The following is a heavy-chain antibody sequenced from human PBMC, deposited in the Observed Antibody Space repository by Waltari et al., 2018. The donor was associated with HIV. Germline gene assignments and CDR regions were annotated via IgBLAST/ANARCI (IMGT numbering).Heavy chain of an antibody. CDR3: ARGIRLV. D-gene: IGHD1-20*01. CDR1: GYTFTGYY. V-gene: IGHV1-2*02. Sequence: QVQLVQSGAEVKKPGASVKVSCKASGYTFTGYYIHWVRQAPGQGLEWMGCINTNSGGTNYAQKFQGRVTMTRDTSTSTSYMELNRLRSDDTAVYYCARGIRLVWGQGTLVTVSS. J-gene: IGHJ4*02. CDR2: INTNSGGT.